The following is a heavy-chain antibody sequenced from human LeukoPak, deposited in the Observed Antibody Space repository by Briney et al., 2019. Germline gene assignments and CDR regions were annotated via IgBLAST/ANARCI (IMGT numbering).Heavy chain of an antibody. Sequence: GESLQISCQGSGYSFTSYWISWVRQMPGKGLEWMGRIDPSDSYTNYSPSFQGHVTISADKSISTAYLQWSSLKASDTAMYYCARRVSSSGWFDPWGQGTLVTVSS. CDR3: ARRVSSSGWFDP. CDR1: GYSFTSYW. J-gene: IGHJ5*02. D-gene: IGHD6-6*01. CDR2: IDPSDSYT. V-gene: IGHV5-10-1*01.